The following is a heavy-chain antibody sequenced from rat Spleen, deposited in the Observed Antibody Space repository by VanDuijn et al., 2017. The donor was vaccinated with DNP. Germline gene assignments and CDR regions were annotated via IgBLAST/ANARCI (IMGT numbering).Heavy chain of an antibody. CDR1: GFSFSDYD. CDR2: MSPTTRSS. D-gene: IGHD1-1*01. J-gene: IGHJ4*01. CDR3: IRRTVVTGAMDA. V-gene: IGHV5-27*01. Sequence: EVQLVESGGGLVQPGRSLKLSCAASGFSFSDYDMAWVRQAPTKGLEWVACMSPTTRSSYYRDSVKGRFTISRDNAQNTLDLQMNSLRSEDTATYYCIRRTVVTGAMDAWGQGTTVAVSS.